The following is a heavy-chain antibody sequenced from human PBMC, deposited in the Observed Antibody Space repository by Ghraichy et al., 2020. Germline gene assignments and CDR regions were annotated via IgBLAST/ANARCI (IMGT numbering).Heavy chain of an antibody. Sequence: GASLRLSCAASGFTFRSYSMNWVRQAPGKGLEWVSSISGSGSYIYYADSVKGRFTISRDNAKNSLYLQMSSLRAEDTAVYYCARESYSSSWSYFFDYWGQGTLVTVSS. CDR2: ISGSGSYI. CDR1: GFTFRSYS. V-gene: IGHV3-21*01. CDR3: ARESYSSSWSYFFDY. J-gene: IGHJ4*02. D-gene: IGHD6-13*01.